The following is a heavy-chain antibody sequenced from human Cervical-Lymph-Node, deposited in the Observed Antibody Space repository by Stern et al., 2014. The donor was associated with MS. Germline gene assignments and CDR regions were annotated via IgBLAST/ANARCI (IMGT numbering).Heavy chain of an antibody. CDR2: IYPGDSDT. CDR3: ARPGDDTAKYGLDV. D-gene: IGHD5-18*01. Sequence: VQLEESGAEVKKPGESLKISCKGSGYSFTSYWIGWVRQMPGKGLEWMGIIYPGDSDTRYSPSFQGQGTISADKSLRTASLHWSSLKPSDTAMYYCARPGDDTAKYGLDVWGQGTTVTVPS. V-gene: IGHV5-51*03. CDR1: GYSFTSYW. J-gene: IGHJ6*02.